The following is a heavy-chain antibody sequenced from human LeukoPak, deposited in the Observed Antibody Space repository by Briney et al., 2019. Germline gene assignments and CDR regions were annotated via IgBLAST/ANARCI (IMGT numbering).Heavy chain of an antibody. Sequence: SETLSLTCAVYGGSFSGYYWSWIRQPPGKGLEWIGEINHSGSTNYNPSLKSRVTISVDTSKNQFSLKLSSVTAADTAVYYCAREGVAGPFDYWGQGTLVTVSS. CDR1: GGSFSGYY. V-gene: IGHV4-34*01. CDR3: AREGVAGPFDY. J-gene: IGHJ4*02. CDR2: INHSGST. D-gene: IGHD6-19*01.